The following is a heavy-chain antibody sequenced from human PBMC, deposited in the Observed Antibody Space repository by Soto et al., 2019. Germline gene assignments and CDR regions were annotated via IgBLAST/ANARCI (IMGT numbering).Heavy chain of an antibody. CDR1: GFTFSTYG. J-gene: IGHJ4*02. Sequence: LRLSCAASGFTFSTYGMNWVRQAPGKGLEWVAVIWYDGSNKYYADSVKGRFTISRDNSKNTLYLQMNSLRAEDTAVYYCAREASPPLDYWGQGTLVTVSS. CDR2: IWYDGSNK. V-gene: IGHV3-33*01. CDR3: AREASPPLDY. D-gene: IGHD6-6*01.